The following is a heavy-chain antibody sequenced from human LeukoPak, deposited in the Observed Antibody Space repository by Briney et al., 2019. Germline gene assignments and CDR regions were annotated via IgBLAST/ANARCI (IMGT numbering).Heavy chain of an antibody. CDR1: GGSISSYY. J-gene: IGHJ6*03. CDR2: IYYSGST. V-gene: IGHV4-59*01. Sequence: SETLSLTCIVSGGSISSYYWSWIRQPPGKGLEWIGYIYYSGSTNYSPSFKSRVTISIDTSKNQFSLKLSSVTAADTGVYYCARETWFGESGDYYYYMDVWGKGTTVTVSS. CDR3: ARETWFGESGDYYYYMDV. D-gene: IGHD3-10*01.